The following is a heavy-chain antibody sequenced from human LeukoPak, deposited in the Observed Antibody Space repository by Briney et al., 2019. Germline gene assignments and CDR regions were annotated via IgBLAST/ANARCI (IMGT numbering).Heavy chain of an antibody. CDR3: ARDSPRGDRYVFDY. V-gene: IGHV3-11*01. D-gene: IGHD2-21*02. CDR2: ISSSGINI. J-gene: IGHJ4*02. CDR1: GFTFSDYY. Sequence: GGSLRLSCAASGFTFSDYYMSWIRQAPGKGLEWVSYISSSGINIYYADSVKGRFTISKDNAKNSLYLQMNSLRDEDTAVYYCARDSPRGDRYVFDYWGQGTLVTVSS.